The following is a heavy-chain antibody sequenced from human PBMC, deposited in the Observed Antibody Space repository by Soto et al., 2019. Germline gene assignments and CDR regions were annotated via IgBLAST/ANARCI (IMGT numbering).Heavy chain of an antibody. D-gene: IGHD2-15*01. J-gene: IGHJ6*03. V-gene: IGHV4-34*01. CDR2: INHSGRT. Sequence: QVQLQQWGAGLLKPSETLSLTCAVYGGSFSGYYWSWIRQPPGKGLEWIGEINHSGRTNYNPSLKRRLTISVDTSKNLFPLKLSSVTAADTAVYYCARVTGYCSGGSCYYYYYYMDVWGKGTTVTVSS. CDR3: ARVTGYCSGGSCYYYYYYMDV. CDR1: GGSFSGYY.